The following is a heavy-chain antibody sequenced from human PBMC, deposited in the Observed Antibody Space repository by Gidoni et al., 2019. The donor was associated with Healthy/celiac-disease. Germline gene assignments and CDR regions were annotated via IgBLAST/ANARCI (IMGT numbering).Heavy chain of an antibody. CDR2: ISGNSGSI. CDR1: GFTFAHYA. CDR3: AKGGYCSSTSCYTIYYFDY. D-gene: IGHD2-2*01. Sequence: EVQLVESGGGLVQPGRSLRLSCAASGFTFAHYAMPWVRQAPGKGLEWVSGISGNSGSIGYADSVKGRFTISRDNAKNSLYLQMNSLRAEDTALYYCAKGGYCSSTSCYTIYYFDYWGQGTLVTVSS. J-gene: IGHJ4*02. V-gene: IGHV3-9*01.